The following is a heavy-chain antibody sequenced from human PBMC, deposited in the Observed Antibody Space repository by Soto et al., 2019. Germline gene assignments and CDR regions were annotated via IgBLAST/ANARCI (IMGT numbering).Heavy chain of an antibody. Sequence: PGGSLRLSCAASGFTFSSYGMHWVRQAPGKGLEWVAVISYDGSNKYYADSVKGRFTISRDNSKNTLYLQMNSLRAEDTAVYYCAKVQTMVRGVRMFGPDYWGQGTXVTVSS. CDR2: ISYDGSNK. D-gene: IGHD3-10*01. J-gene: IGHJ4*02. CDR1: GFTFSSYG. CDR3: AKVQTMVRGVRMFGPDY. V-gene: IGHV3-30*18.